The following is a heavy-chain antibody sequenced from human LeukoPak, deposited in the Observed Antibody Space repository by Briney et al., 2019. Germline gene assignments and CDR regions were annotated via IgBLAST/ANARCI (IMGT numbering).Heavy chain of an antibody. V-gene: IGHV3-20*04. J-gene: IGHJ2*01. CDR1: GFTFDDYA. CDR3: AKGKDTLNPYWYFDV. D-gene: IGHD2-15*01. Sequence: PGGSLRLSCAASGFTFDDYAMSWVRQALGKGLEWVSGINWSGVSTGYADSVKGRFTISRDNTKNSLFLQMNSLRAEDTAFYYCAKGKDTLNPYWYFDVWGRGTLVTVSS. CDR2: INWSGVST.